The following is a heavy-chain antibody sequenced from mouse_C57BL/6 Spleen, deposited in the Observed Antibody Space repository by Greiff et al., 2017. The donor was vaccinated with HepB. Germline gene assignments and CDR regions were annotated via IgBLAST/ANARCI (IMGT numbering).Heavy chain of an antibody. J-gene: IGHJ3*01. CDR1: GFTFSDYG. V-gene: IGHV5-17*01. CDR2: ISSGSSTI. Sequence: EVMLVESGGGLVKPGGSLKLSCAASGFTFSDYGMHWVRQAPEKGLEWVAYISSGSSTIYYADTVKGRFTISRDNATNTLFLQMTSLRSEDTAMYYCARPAQATGFAYWGQGTLVTVSA. CDR3: ARPAQATGFAY. D-gene: IGHD3-2*02.